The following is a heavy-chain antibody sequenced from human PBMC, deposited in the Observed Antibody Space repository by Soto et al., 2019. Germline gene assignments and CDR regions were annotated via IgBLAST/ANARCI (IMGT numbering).Heavy chain of an antibody. CDR3: AKEHLGYCSGDNCYFDS. CDR1: GCTCSRYA. CDR2: ITGSGDTT. D-gene: IGHD2-15*01. J-gene: IGHJ4*02. V-gene: IGHV3-23*01. Sequence: QPXGSLRLPGAASGCTCSRYAMSWVRQAPGKGLEWVSGITGSGDTTNYADSVKGRFTISRDNSKNTLYLQLNTLRAEDTAIYYCAKEHLGYCSGDNCYFDSWGQGNLVTVYS.